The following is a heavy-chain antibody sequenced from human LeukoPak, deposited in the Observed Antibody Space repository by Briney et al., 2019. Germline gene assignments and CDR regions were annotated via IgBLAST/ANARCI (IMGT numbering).Heavy chain of an antibody. CDR3: ARDFPDGSGAAGADY. V-gene: IGHV4-59*01. D-gene: IGHD3-10*01. CDR2: IYYSGST. Sequence: SETLSLTRTVTGGSISSYYWSWIRQPPGKGLEWIGYIYYSGSTNYNHSLTSRVTISVDTSKNQFSLKLSSVTAADTAVYYCARDFPDGSGAAGADYWGQGTLVTVSS. CDR1: GGSISSYY. J-gene: IGHJ4*02.